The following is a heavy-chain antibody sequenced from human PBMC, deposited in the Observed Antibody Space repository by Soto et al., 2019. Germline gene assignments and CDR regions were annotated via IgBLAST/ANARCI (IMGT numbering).Heavy chain of an antibody. D-gene: IGHD3-22*01. CDR1: GFTFSSYS. CDR3: ARDGYYDSSGVSWFDP. CDR2: ISSSSSTI. Sequence: GGSLRLSCAASGFTFSSYSMNWVRQAPGKGLEWVSYISSSSSTIYYADSVKGRFTISRDNAKNSLYLQMNSLRDEDTAVYYCARDGYYDSSGVSWFDPWGQGTLVTVSS. V-gene: IGHV3-48*02. J-gene: IGHJ5*02.